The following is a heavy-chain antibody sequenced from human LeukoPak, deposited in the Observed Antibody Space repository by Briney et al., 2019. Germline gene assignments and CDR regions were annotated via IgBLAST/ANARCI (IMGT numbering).Heavy chain of an antibody. CDR3: ARGPPNYGDYDDYGMDV. Sequence: GGSLRLSCAASGFTVSSNYMSWVRQAPGKGLEWVSVLYSGGSTYYADSVKGRFTISRDNSKNTLYLQMNSLRAEDTAVYYCARGPPNYGDYDDYGMDVWGQGTTVTVSS. CDR2: LYSGGST. V-gene: IGHV3-66*01. CDR1: GFTVSSNY. J-gene: IGHJ6*02. D-gene: IGHD4-17*01.